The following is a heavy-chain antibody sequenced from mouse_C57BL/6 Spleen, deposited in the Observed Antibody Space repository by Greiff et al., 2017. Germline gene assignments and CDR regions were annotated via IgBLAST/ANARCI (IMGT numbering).Heavy chain of an antibody. V-gene: IGHV1-82*01. D-gene: IGHD1-1*01. CDR3: AYGTPDY. J-gene: IGHJ2*01. CDR1: GYAFSSSW. CDR2: IYPGDGDT. Sequence: QVQLQQSGPELVKPGASVKISCKASGYAFSSSWMNWVKQRPGKGLEWIGRIYPGDGDTNYNGKFKGKATLTADKTSSTAYLQPGSLTSEDSAVYFCAYGTPDYWGQGTTLTVSS.